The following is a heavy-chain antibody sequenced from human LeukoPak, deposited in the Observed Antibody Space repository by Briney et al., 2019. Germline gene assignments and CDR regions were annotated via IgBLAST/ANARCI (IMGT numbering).Heavy chain of an antibody. CDR3: ARDVPYSSGWSYYYYYGMDV. V-gene: IGHV1-46*01. Sequence: GASVKVSCRASGYTFTIYYMHWVRQAPGQGLEWMGIINPSGGSTSYAQKFQGRVTMTRDTSTSTVYMELSSLRSEDTAVYYCARDVPYSSGWSYYYYYGMDVWGQGTTVTVSS. CDR1: GYTFTIYY. J-gene: IGHJ6*02. CDR2: INPSGGST. D-gene: IGHD6-19*01.